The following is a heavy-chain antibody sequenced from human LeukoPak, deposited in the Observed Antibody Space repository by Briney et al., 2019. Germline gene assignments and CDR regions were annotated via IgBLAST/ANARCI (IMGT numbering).Heavy chain of an antibody. CDR3: ARDRQGGSGSYRFDY. D-gene: IGHD3-10*01. CDR1: GYTFTSYG. CDR2: ISPYNGNT. V-gene: IGHV1-18*01. Sequence: ASVKVSCKASGYTFTSYGISWVRQAPGQGLEWMGWISPYNGNTNYAQKLQGRVTMTTDTSTSTVYMELRSLRSDDTAIYYCARDRQGGSGSYRFDYWGQGTLVTVSS. J-gene: IGHJ4*02.